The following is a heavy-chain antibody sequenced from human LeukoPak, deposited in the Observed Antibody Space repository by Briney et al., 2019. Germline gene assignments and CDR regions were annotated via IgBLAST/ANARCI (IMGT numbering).Heavy chain of an antibody. J-gene: IGHJ4*02. Sequence: GGSLRLSCAASGFTFSNYVMTWVRQPPGKGLEWVSTISGSAETTYYADSVKGRFTISRDNSKNTLYLQMNSLKAEDTAVYYCAAFFGSGTYFIDYWGQGTLVSVSS. CDR1: GFTFSNYV. CDR2: ISGSAETT. V-gene: IGHV3-23*01. D-gene: IGHD3-10*01. CDR3: AAFFGSGTYFIDY.